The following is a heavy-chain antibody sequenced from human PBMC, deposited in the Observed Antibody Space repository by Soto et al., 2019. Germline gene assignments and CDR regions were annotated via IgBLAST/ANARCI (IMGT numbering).Heavy chain of an antibody. J-gene: IGHJ2*01. Sequence: SETLSLTCIVSGDSISSSSYYWVWIRQPPGKGQERIGSIYYSGTTYYNPSLESRVTISIDTSNNQFSLKVSFLTAADTAVYYCAKTGPYDILTYWYFDLWGRGTLVTVSS. CDR1: GDSISSSSYY. CDR2: IYYSGTT. V-gene: IGHV4-39*01. CDR3: AKTGPYDILTYWYFDL. D-gene: IGHD3-9*01.